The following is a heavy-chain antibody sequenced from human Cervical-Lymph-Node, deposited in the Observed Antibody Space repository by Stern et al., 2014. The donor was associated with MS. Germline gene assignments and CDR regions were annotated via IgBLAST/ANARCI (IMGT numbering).Heavy chain of an antibody. V-gene: IGHV5-51*01. Sequence: EVQLVQSGPEVKRPGESLKISCQASGYTFTSYWIGWVRQMPGKGLEWIAIIFPGGSDIRYSPSFQGQVPFSADKSSSTAYLQWNNLKASDTAIYYCARQRYFDYWGQGTLVTVSS. CDR3: ARQRYFDY. CDR1: GYTFTSYW. CDR2: IFPGGSDI. J-gene: IGHJ4*02.